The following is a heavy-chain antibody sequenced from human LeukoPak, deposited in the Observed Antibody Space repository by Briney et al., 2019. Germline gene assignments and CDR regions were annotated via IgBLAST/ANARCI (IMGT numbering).Heavy chain of an antibody. D-gene: IGHD2-2*02. V-gene: IGHV4-34*01. CDR3: ARGAVIVVVPAAILNWFDP. Sequence: SETLSLTCAVYGGSFSGYYWSWIRQPPGKGLVWIGEINHSGSTNYNPSLKSRVTISVDTSKNQFSLKLSSVTATDTAVYYCARGAVIVVVPAAILNWFDPWGQGTLVTVSS. J-gene: IGHJ5*02. CDR2: INHSGST. CDR1: GGSFSGYY.